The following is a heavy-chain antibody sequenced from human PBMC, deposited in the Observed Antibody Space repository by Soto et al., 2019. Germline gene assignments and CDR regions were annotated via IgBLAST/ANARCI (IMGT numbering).Heavy chain of an antibody. CDR1: GGSFSGYY. CDR3: AREQRSATKTTYNWFDP. V-gene: IGHV4-34*01. Sequence: KSSETLSLTCAVYGGSFSGYYWSWIRQPPGKGLEWIGEINHSGSTNYNPSLKSRVTISVDTSKNQFSLKLSSVTAADTAVYYCAREQRSATKTTYNWFDPWGQGTLVTVSS. CDR2: INHSGST. D-gene: IGHD1-26*01. J-gene: IGHJ5*02.